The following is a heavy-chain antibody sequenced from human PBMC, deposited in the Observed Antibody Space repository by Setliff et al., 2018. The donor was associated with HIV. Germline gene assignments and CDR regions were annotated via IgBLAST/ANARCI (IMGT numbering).Heavy chain of an antibody. V-gene: IGHV1-24*01. Sequence: ASVKVSCKVSGYTLTKLSMHWVRQAPGKGLEWMGGFDPEDGETMYAQNFQGRVTMTQDTSTDTAYMELSSLRSEDTAVYYCATRIIAAAGYYWGQGTLVTVSS. CDR3: ATRIIAAAGYY. J-gene: IGHJ4*02. D-gene: IGHD6-13*01. CDR2: FDPEDGET. CDR1: GYTLTKLS.